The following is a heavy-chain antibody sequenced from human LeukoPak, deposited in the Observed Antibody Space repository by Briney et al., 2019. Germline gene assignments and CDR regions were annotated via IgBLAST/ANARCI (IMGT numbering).Heavy chain of an antibody. CDR2: INPNSGGT. V-gene: IGHV1-2*02. J-gene: IGHJ4*02. CDR3: ARGGNSYYYDSSGYWIDY. CDR1: GYTFTGYY. D-gene: IGHD3-22*01. Sequence: ASVKVSCKASGYTFTGYYMHWVRQAPGQGLEWMGWINPNSGGTNYAQKFQGRVTMTRNTSISTAYMELSSLRSEDTAVYYCARGGNSYYYDSSGYWIDYWGQGTLVTVSS.